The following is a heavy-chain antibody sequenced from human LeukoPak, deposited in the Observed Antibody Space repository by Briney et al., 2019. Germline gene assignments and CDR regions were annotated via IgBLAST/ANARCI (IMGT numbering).Heavy chain of an antibody. J-gene: IGHJ4*02. CDR2: ISAYNGNT. D-gene: IGHD3-9*01. Sequence: ASVTVSCKASGYTFTSYGISWVRQAPGQGLEWMGWISAYNGNTNYAQKLQGRVTMTTDTSTSTAYMELRSLRSDDTAVYYCARASRLLRYFDWLLPNDYWGQGTLVTVSS. V-gene: IGHV1-18*01. CDR3: ARASRLLRYFDWLLPNDY. CDR1: GYTFTSYG.